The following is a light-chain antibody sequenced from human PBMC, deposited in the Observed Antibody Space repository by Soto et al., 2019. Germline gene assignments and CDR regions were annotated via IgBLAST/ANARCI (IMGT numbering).Light chain of an antibody. CDR3: QQRTNWLT. V-gene: IGKV3-11*01. CDR2: DAS. J-gene: IGKJ3*01. Sequence: EIVLTQSPATLSLSPGERATLSCRASQNVSTYLAWYQQKPGQAPRLLIYDASNRATGIPARFSGSGSGTDFTLTISSLEPEDFAVYYWQQRTNWLTFGPGTKVDIK. CDR1: QNVSTY.